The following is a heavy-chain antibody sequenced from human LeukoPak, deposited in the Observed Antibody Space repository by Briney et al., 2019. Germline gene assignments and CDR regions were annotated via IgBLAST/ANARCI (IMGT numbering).Heavy chain of an antibody. V-gene: IGHV4-39*01. CDR1: GGSISSSSYY. CDR3: ARHADYGGETYYYYGMDV. J-gene: IGHJ6*02. Sequence: SETLSLTCTVSGGSISSSSYYWGWIRQPPGKGLEWIGSIYYSGSTYYNPSLKSRVTISVDTSKNQFSLKLSSVTAADTAVYYCARHADYGGETYYYYGMDVWGQGTTVTVSS. CDR2: IYYSGST. D-gene: IGHD4-23*01.